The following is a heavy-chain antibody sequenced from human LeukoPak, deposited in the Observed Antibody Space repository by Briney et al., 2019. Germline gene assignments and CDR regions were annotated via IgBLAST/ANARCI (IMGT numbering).Heavy chain of an antibody. J-gene: IGHJ5*02. CDR1: GFSFSSNS. Sequence: GGSLRLSCAASGFSFSSNSMSWVRQAPGKGLEWVSAISGSGGRTFYADSVKGRFTISRDNSKNMVYLEMNSLRVEDTAVYYCGKDSYVGVNWFDPRGQGTLVTVSS. CDR3: GKDSYVGVNWFDP. V-gene: IGHV3-23*01. D-gene: IGHD1-26*01. CDR2: ISGSGGRT.